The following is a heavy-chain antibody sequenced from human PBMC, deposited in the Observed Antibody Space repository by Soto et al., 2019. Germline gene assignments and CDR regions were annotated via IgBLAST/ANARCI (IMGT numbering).Heavy chain of an antibody. CDR2: INSDGSNI. Sequence: GGSLRLSCAASEFTFSHYWMHWVRQSPGKGLVWVSRINSDGSNIIYADSVKGRFTISRDNAKNTLYLQMNSLRVEDTAVYYCAKQYYYDTTGYRIDYWGQGTLVTVSS. CDR1: EFTFSHYW. D-gene: IGHD3-22*01. J-gene: IGHJ4*02. V-gene: IGHV3-74*01. CDR3: AKQYYYDTTGYRIDY.